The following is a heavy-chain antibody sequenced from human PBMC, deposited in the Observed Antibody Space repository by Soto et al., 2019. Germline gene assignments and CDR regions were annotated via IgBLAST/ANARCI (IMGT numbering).Heavy chain of an antibody. Sequence: ASVKVSCKVSGYTLTKLSMHWVRQAPGKGLEWMGGFDPEDGETIYAQKFQGRVTMTEDTSTDTAYMELSSLRSDDTAVYYFARDPILGYYDSSGYSSPGFQHWGQGTLVTVSS. J-gene: IGHJ1*01. CDR2: FDPEDGET. CDR3: ARDPILGYYDSSGYSSPGFQH. D-gene: IGHD3-22*01. V-gene: IGHV1-24*01. CDR1: GYTLTKLS.